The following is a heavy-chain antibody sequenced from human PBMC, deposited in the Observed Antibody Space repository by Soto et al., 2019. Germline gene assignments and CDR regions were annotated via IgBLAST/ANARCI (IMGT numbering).Heavy chain of an antibody. V-gene: IGHV3-23*01. J-gene: IGHJ4*02. CDR2: LSGSGTST. D-gene: IGHD6-19*01. Sequence: EVQLLESGGGLVQPGGSLRLSCAASGFTFVNYAMNWVRHAPGKGLEWVATLSGSGTSTYYADSVKGRFTISRDKSRNTLYLQMNSLRAEDTAVYYCAKGTSNGGWFNPFDYWGQGTLVTVSS. CDR1: GFTFVNYA. CDR3: AKGTSNGGWFNPFDY.